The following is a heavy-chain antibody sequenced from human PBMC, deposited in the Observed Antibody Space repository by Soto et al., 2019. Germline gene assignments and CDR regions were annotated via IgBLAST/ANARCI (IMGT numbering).Heavy chain of an antibody. CDR3: AKVGYGDDEAFDY. Sequence: QVQLVESGGGVVQPGRSLRLSCAASGFTFSSYGMHWVRQAPGKGLEWVAVMSYDGSNKYYADSVKGRFTISRDNSKYTMYLQMNSLRAEDTAVYYCAKVGYGDDEAFDYWGQGTLVTVSS. D-gene: IGHD4-17*01. CDR1: GFTFSSYG. J-gene: IGHJ4*02. CDR2: MSYDGSNK. V-gene: IGHV3-30*18.